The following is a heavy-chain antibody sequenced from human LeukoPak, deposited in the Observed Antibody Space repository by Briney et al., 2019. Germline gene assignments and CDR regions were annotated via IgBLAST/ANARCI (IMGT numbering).Heavy chain of an antibody. J-gene: IGHJ4*02. D-gene: IGHD6-19*01. Sequence: GGSLRLSCAASAFSFSGYGIHWDRHAPGKGLEWVAVIWHDGSAEFYADSVRGRFSISRDDSKNMVYLQMNYLRAEDTALYYCAKDSRGGWTGYFDNWGQGTLVTVSS. CDR1: AFSFSGYG. CDR2: IWHDGSAE. V-gene: IGHV3-33*06. CDR3: AKDSRGGWTGYFDN.